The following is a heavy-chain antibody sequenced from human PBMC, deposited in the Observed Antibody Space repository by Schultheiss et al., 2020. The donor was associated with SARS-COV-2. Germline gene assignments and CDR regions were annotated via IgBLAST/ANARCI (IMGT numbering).Heavy chain of an antibody. J-gene: IGHJ6*02. V-gene: IGHV3-74*01. CDR2: INSDGSST. Sequence: GGSLRLSCAASGFTFSGSAMHWVRQAPGKGLVWVSRINSDGSSTSYADSVKGRFTISRDNAKNTLYLQMNSLRAEDTAVYYCARLYDFWSGYYTPSYGMDVWGQGTTVTVSS. CDR1: GFTFSGSA. CDR3: ARLYDFWSGYYTPSYGMDV. D-gene: IGHD3-3*01.